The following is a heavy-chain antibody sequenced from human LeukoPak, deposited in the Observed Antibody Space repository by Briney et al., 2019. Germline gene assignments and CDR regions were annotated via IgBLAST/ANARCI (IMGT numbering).Heavy chain of an antibody. V-gene: IGHV1-2*04. Sequence: GASVKVSCKASGYTFTGYYMHWVRQAPGQGLEWMGWINPNSGGTNYAQKFQGWVTMTRDTSISTAYMELSRLRSDDTAVYYCARVRLSSSSVYYYGMDVWGQGTTVTVSS. J-gene: IGHJ6*02. D-gene: IGHD6-13*01. CDR2: INPNSGGT. CDR3: ARVRLSSSSVYYYGMDV. CDR1: GYTFTGYY.